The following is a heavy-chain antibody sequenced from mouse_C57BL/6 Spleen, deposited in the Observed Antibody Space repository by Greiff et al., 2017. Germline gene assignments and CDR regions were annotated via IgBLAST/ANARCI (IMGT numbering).Heavy chain of an antibody. Sequence: VQLQQSVAELVRPGASVKLSCTASGFTFTNNSMHWVKQSPGQGLEWIGKIDPANGNTKYTPKFKGKATLTADTSSNTAYLKQSRLTSEDTAVYYCAGSYDYVHWLAYWGQGTLVTVSA. J-gene: IGHJ3*01. D-gene: IGHD2-4*01. CDR2: IDPANGNT. V-gene: IGHV14-3*01. CDR3: AGSYDYVHWLAY. CDR1: GFTFTNNS.